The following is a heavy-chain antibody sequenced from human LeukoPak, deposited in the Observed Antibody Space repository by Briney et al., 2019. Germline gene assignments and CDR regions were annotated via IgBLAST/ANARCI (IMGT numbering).Heavy chain of an antibody. J-gene: IGHJ4*02. V-gene: IGHV3-30-3*01. Sequence: GGSLRLSCAASGFTFSSYWMSWVRQAPGKGLEWVAVISYDGSNKYYADSVKGRFTISRDNSKNTLYLQMNSLRAEDTAVYYCAREDPIDYWGQGTLVTVSS. CDR3: AREDPIDY. CDR1: GFTFSSYW. CDR2: ISYDGSNK.